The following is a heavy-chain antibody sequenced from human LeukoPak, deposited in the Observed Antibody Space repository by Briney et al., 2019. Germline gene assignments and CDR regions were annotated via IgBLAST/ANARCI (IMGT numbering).Heavy chain of an antibody. CDR3: ARDRDYYDSSGYNY. V-gene: IGHV1-2*06. CDR1: GYTFTGYY. D-gene: IGHD3-22*01. J-gene: IGHJ4*02. Sequence: ASVKVSCKASGYTFTGYYMHWVRQAPGQGLEWMGRINPNSGGTNYAQKFQGRVTMTRDTSISTAYVELSRLRSDDTAVYYCARDRDYYDSSGYNYWGQGTLVTVSS. CDR2: INPNSGGT.